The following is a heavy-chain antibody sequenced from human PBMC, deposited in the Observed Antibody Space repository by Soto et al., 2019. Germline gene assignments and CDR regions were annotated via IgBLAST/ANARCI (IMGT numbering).Heavy chain of an antibody. V-gene: IGHV4-31*03. CDR3: ARLRIATNNYKWFDP. CDR2: IYVTGAV. D-gene: IGHD2-21*01. J-gene: IGHJ5*02. Sequence: SETLSLACSVSGAALNSGNYYWSWIRQVPGKGLEWIGHIYVTGAVDYNPSLRDRITTSQDTSERQFSLNLRLVTAADTAVYYCARLRIATNNYKWFDPWGQGTLVTVSS. CDR1: GAALNSGNYY.